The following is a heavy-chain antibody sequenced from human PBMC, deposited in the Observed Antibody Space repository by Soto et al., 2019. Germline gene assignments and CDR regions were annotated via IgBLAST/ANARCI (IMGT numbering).Heavy chain of an antibody. D-gene: IGHD1-1*01. CDR2: MSYDGSNK. CDR1: GFTFSSYA. CDR3: ARDRTLFGTGSTYYFDY. V-gene: IGHV3-30*14. J-gene: IGHJ4*02. Sequence: QVQLVESGGGVVQPGRSLRLSCAASGFTFSSYAMHWVRQAPGKGLKWVAVMSYDGSNKYYADSVNGRFTISRDNSKNTLYLQMNSLRVEDTAVYYCARDRTLFGTGSTYYFDYWGQGTLVAVSS.